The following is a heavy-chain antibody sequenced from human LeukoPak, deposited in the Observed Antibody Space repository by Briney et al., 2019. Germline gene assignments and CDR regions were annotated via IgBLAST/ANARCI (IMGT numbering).Heavy chain of an antibody. Sequence: PSEXXXLTCTVSGGSLSSYYWSWVRQPPGKGLEWVGNIYYSGSTNYNPSLKSRVTISVETTKKQFSLKVSSVTAADTAVYYCARDGGGNSRPFDYWGQGTPVTVSS. V-gene: IGHV4-59*01. CDR2: IYYSGST. CDR1: GGSLSSYY. J-gene: IGHJ4*02. D-gene: IGHD4-23*01. CDR3: ARDGGGNSRPFDY.